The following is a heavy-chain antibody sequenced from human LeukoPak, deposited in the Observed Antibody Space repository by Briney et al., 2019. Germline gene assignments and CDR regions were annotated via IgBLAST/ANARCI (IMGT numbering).Heavy chain of an antibody. V-gene: IGHV3-23*01. CDR1: GITLSNYG. J-gene: IGHJ4*02. D-gene: IGHD3-10*01. CDR3: AKRGIVIRAVIIIGFHKEAYYFDY. CDR2: ISKRGGST. Sequence: GGSLRLSCVVSGITLSNYGMSWVRQAPEKGLEWVSGISKRGGSTNYADSVKGRFIMSSDTSKNTVYLQMNSLRVADTAVYFCAKRGIVIRAVIIIGFHKEAYYFDYWGQGILVTVSS.